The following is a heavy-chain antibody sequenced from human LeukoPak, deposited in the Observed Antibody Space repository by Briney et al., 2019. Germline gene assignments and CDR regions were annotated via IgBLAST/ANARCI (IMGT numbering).Heavy chain of an antibody. Sequence: SETLSLTCAVYGGSFSGYYWSWIRQPAGKGLEWIGRIYTSGSTNYNPSLKSRVTISVDTSKNQFSLKLSSVTAADTAVYYCASDYGDYYYYYMDVWGKGTTVTISS. V-gene: IGHV4-59*10. J-gene: IGHJ6*03. CDR2: IYTSGST. CDR1: GGSFSGYY. D-gene: IGHD4-17*01. CDR3: ASDYGDYYYYYMDV.